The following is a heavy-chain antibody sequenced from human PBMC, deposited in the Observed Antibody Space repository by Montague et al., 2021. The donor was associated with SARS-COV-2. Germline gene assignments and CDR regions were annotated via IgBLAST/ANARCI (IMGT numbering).Heavy chain of an antibody. V-gene: IGHV3-23*01. CDR1: GLTFSNYA. J-gene: IGHJ3*02. Sequence: SLRLSCAASGLTFSNYAMSWVRQAPGKGPECVSGISGSGGTTYYADSVKGRFTISRDNSKNTLYLQMNSLRAEDTAAYYCANPKGAFDIWGQGTMVTVSS. CDR2: ISGSGGTT. CDR3: ANPKGAFDI.